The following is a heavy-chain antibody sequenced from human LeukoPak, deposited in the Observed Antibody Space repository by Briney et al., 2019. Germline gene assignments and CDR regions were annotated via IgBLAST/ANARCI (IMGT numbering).Heavy chain of an antibody. D-gene: IGHD3-10*01. V-gene: IGHV4-39*07. CDR2: IYYSGST. CDR3: ARVKEGGESVWFGELFAHAFDI. Sequence: SETLSLTCTVSGGSISSSSYYWGWIRQPPGKGLEWIGSIYYSGSTYYNPSLKSRVTISVDTSKNQFSLKLSSVTAADTAVYYCARVKEGGESVWFGELFAHAFDIWGQGTMVTVSS. J-gene: IGHJ3*02. CDR1: GGSISSSSYY.